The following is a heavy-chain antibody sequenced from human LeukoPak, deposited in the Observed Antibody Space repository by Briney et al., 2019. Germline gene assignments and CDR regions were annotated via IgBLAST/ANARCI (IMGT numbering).Heavy chain of an antibody. CDR2: IKTDGSST. J-gene: IGHJ4*02. CDR3: ARRRMLPGYCSGGSCYSHFDY. D-gene: IGHD2-15*01. CDR1: GFTFSDYW. V-gene: IGHV3-74*01. Sequence: GGSLRLSCAASGFTFSDYWMHWVRQAPGKGLVWVSRIKTDGSSTSYADSVKGRFTISRDNAKNTLYLQMNSLRAEDTAVYYCARRRMLPGYCSGGSCYSHFDYWGQGTLVTVSS.